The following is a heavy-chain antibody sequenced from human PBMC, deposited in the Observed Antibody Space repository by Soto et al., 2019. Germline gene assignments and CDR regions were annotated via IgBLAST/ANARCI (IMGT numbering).Heavy chain of an antibody. CDR1: GYKFSTYG. Sequence: QAQLVQSGAEVKKPGASVNISCKASGYKFSTYGITWVRQAPGQGLEWMGWISATNGNTNYAPKRQGRVTMTVDPSAGSASLGLSRLTSDDTATYFCARVGPWCNGGYCSSSHYYGMDIWGQGTPVAVSS. D-gene: IGHD2-21*02. J-gene: IGHJ6*02. V-gene: IGHV1-18*01. CDR2: ISATNGNT. CDR3: ARVGPWCNGGYCSSSHYYGMDI.